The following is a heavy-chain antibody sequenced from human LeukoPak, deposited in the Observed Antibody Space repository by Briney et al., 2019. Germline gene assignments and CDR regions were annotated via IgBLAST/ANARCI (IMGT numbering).Heavy chain of an antibody. V-gene: IGHV3-9*03. J-gene: IGHJ4*02. Sequence: PGRSLRLSCAASGFTFDDYAMHGVRQAPGKSLEWVSGISWNSGSIGYADSVKGRFTISRDNAKNSLYLQMNSLRAEDMALYYCAKDIGSVGATIDYWGQGTLVTVSS. CDR3: AKDIGSVGATIDY. CDR2: ISWNSGSI. D-gene: IGHD1-26*01. CDR1: GFTFDDYA.